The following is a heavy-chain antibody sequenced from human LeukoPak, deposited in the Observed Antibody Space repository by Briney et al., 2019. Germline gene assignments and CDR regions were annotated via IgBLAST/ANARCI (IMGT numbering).Heavy chain of an antibody. J-gene: IGHJ4*02. D-gene: IGHD1-14*01. V-gene: IGHV4-59*01. CDR3: ARTTHPLNPFDY. Sequence: SETLSLTCTVSGGSISSYYWSWIRQPPGKGPEWIAYIYYSGRTNYNPSLKSRVSISVDTSNNQFSLKLSSVTAADTAVYYCARTTHPLNPFDYWGQGTLVTVSS. CDR2: IYYSGRT. CDR1: GGSISSYY.